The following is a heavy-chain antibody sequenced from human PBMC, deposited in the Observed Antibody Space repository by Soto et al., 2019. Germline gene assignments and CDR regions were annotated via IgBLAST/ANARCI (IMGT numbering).Heavy chain of an antibody. J-gene: IGHJ3*01. CDR1: GGSFSREA. Sequence: QVQLVQSGAEVKKPGSSVKVSCKASGGSFSREAINWVRQAPGQGPEWMGGILPIFGTADYAQKFQGRVTITADVSTPTAYMELSSLRSEDTAVYYCARGNEFGGNSEAFDVWGQGTMVTVSS. V-gene: IGHV1-69*12. CDR2: ILPIFGTA. CDR3: ARGNEFGGNSEAFDV. D-gene: IGHD2-15*01.